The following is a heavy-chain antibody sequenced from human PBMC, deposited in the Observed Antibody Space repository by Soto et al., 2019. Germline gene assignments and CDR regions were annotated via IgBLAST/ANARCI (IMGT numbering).Heavy chain of an antibody. J-gene: IGHJ4*02. CDR1: GYTFTSYD. CDR2: MNPNSGNT. D-gene: IGHD6-13*01. Sequence: ASVKVSCKGSGYTFTSYDINWVRQATGQGLEWMGWMNPNSGNTGYAQKFQGRVTMTRNTSISAAYMELSSLRSEDTAVYYCARGRSSSWYFGVYWGQGTLVTVSS. CDR3: ARGRSSSWYFGVY. V-gene: IGHV1-8*01.